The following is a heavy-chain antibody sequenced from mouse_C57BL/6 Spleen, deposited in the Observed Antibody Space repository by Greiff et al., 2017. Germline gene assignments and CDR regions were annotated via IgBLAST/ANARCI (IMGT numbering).Heavy chain of an antibody. CDR1: GFNIKDDY. Sequence: EVQLQQSGAELVRPGASVKLSCTASGFNIKDDYMHWVKQRPEQGLEWIGWIDPENGDTEYASKFQGKAPITADTTSNTAYLQLSSLTSEDTAVYYCTDGWFAYWGQGTLVTVSA. D-gene: IGHD2-3*01. CDR2: IDPENGDT. J-gene: IGHJ3*01. V-gene: IGHV14-4*01. CDR3: TDGWFAY.